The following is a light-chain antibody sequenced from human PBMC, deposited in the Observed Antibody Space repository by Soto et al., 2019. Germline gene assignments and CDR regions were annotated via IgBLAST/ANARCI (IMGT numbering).Light chain of an antibody. CDR1: SSNIGAGYD. Sequence: QSVLTQPPSVSGAPGQRVTISCTGSSSNIGAGYDVHWYQQLPGTAPKLLIYGNSNRPSGVPDRFSGSKSGTSASLAITGLQPEDEDEYYCQSYDSTLSGSVVFGGGTKLTVL. CDR3: QSYDSTLSGSVV. J-gene: IGLJ2*01. V-gene: IGLV1-40*01. CDR2: GNS.